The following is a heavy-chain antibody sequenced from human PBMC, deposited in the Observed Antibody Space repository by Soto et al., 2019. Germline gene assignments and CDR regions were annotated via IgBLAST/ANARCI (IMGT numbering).Heavy chain of an antibody. J-gene: IGHJ6*02. Sequence: QVQLVESGGGVVQPGRSLRLSCAASGFTFSSYAMHWVRQAPGKGLEWVAVISYDGSNKYYADSVKGRFTISRDNSKNTLYLQMNSLRAEDTAVYYCARVRRPDTYYYYYGMDVWGQGTTVTVSS. V-gene: IGHV3-30-3*01. D-gene: IGHD6-25*01. CDR2: ISYDGSNK. CDR1: GFTFSSYA. CDR3: ARVRRPDTYYYYYGMDV.